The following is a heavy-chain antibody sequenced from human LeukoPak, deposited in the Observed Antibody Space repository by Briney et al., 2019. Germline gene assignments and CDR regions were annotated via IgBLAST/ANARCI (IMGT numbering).Heavy chain of an antibody. CDR1: GGSFSGYY. J-gene: IGHJ6*02. V-gene: IGHV4-34*01. Sequence: PSETLSLTCAVYGGSFSGYYWSWIRQPPGKGLEWIGEINHSGSTNYNPSLKSRVTISVDTSKNQFSLKLSSVTAADTAMYYCARVLLPVRFGMDVWGQGTTVTVSS. CDR3: ARVLLPVRFGMDV. CDR2: INHSGST. D-gene: IGHD3-10*01.